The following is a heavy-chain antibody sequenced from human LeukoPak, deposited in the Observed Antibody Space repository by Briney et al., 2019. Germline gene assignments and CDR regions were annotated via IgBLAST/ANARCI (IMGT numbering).Heavy chain of an antibody. Sequence: GGSLRLSCAASGFTFSSYWMHWVRQVPGKGLMGVSRINSDGSSITYADSVKGRFTISRDNAKNTLYLQMNSLRVEDMAVYYCVREGRVSGYDFDCWGQGTLVTVSS. J-gene: IGHJ4*02. D-gene: IGHD5-12*01. CDR2: INSDGSSI. CDR3: VREGRVSGYDFDC. CDR1: GFTFSSYW. V-gene: IGHV3-74*03.